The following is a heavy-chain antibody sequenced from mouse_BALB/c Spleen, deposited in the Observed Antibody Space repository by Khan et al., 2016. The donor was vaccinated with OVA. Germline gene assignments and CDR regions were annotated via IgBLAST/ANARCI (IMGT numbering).Heavy chain of an antibody. CDR3: ARDGSRYNYAMDY. D-gene: IGHD2-3*01. J-gene: IGHJ4*01. Sequence: EVELVESGPGLVKPSQSLSLTCTVTGYSITSDYAWNWIRQFPGNKLEWMGYINYSGSTNYNPALKSRISITRDTSKNQFFLQLNSVTTADTATDYCARDGSRYNYAMDYWGQGTSVTVSS. CDR1: GYSITSDYA. CDR2: INYSGST. V-gene: IGHV3-2*02.